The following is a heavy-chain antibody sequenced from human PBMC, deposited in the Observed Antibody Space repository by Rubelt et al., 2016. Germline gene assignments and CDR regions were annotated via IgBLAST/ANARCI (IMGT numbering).Heavy chain of an antibody. J-gene: IGHJ4*02. CDR3: ARGWGSRWYYFDY. CDR2: VDPSGST. D-gene: IGHD6-13*01. V-gene: IGHV4-4*07. CDR1: GGSISIFY. Sequence: QVQLQESGPGLVKPSETLSLTCTVSGGSISIFYWSWIRQSAGQGLEWIGRVDPSGSTNSNPSLKSRITMSVDTSKNQFSLKLNSVTAADTAVYFCARGWGSRWYYFDYWGQGILVTVSS.